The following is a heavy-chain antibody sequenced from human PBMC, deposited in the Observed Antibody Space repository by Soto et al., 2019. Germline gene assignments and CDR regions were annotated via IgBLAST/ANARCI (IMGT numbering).Heavy chain of an antibody. CDR2: IDYYGNT. CDR1: GGSTTNSNYY. V-gene: IGHV4-39*01. Sequence: QLQLQESGPGLVKPSETLSLRCSVSGGSTTNSNYYWGWIRQPPGRGLEGLGSIDYYGNTYYNPSVRSRVTVFIDTSKSQFSVELTSVTAADTAVYYCVRGGKYRQQETYFFDYWGQGALVTVSS. J-gene: IGHJ4*02. D-gene: IGHD6-6*01. CDR3: VRGGKYRQQETYFFDY.